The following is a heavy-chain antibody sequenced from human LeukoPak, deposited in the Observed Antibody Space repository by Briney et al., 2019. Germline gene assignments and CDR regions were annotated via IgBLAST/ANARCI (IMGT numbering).Heavy chain of an antibody. CDR2: INPNSGGT. D-gene: IGHD3-3*01. J-gene: IGHJ6*02. V-gene: IGHV1-2*02. CDR3: ARAGRGYGDYNYYGMDV. CDR1: GYTFTGYY. Sequence: ASVKVSCKASGYTFTGYYMHWVRQAPGQGLEWMGWINPNSGGTNYAQKFQGRVTMTRDTSISTAYMELSRLRSDDTAVYYCARAGRGYGDYNYYGMDVWGQGTTVTVSS.